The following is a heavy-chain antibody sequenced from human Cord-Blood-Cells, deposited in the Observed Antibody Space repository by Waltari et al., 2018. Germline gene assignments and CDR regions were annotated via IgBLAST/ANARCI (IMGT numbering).Heavy chain of an antibody. J-gene: IGHJ4*02. CDR1: GFTFSSYS. CDR3: ARDSTMVTDY. V-gene: IGHV3-21*01. CDR2: ISSSSSYI. D-gene: IGHD3-10*01. Sequence: SGFTFSSYSMNWVRQAPGKGLEWVSSISSSSSYIYYADSVKGRFTISRDNAKNSLYLQMNSLRAEDTAVYYCARDSTMVTDYWGQGTLVTVSS.